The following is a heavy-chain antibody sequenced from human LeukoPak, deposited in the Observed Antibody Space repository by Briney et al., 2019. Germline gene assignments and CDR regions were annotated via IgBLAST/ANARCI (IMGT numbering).Heavy chain of an antibody. V-gene: IGHV1-2*02. CDR3: ARTPLTTVVTLNFDY. Sequence: ASVKVSCKASGYTFTGYYMHWVRLAPGQGREWMRWINPNSGGTNYAQKFQGRVTMTRDTSISTAYMELSRLRSDDTAVYYCARTPLTTVVTLNFDYWGQGTLVTVSS. J-gene: IGHJ4*02. CDR2: INPNSGGT. D-gene: IGHD4-23*01. CDR1: GYTFTGYY.